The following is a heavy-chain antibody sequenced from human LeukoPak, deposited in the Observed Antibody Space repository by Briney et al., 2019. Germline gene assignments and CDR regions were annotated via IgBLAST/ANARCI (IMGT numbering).Heavy chain of an antibody. CDR3: ARADYYESSDPFDI. D-gene: IGHD3-22*01. J-gene: IGHJ3*02. Sequence: SETLSLTCTVSGGSISNGDYYWSWIRQPPGKGLEWIGYIYYSGSTYYNPSLKSRVTISVDTSKNQFSLKLSSVTAADTAVYYCARADYYESSDPFDIWGQGTMVTVSS. CDR1: GGSISNGDYY. V-gene: IGHV4-30-4*08. CDR2: IYYSGST.